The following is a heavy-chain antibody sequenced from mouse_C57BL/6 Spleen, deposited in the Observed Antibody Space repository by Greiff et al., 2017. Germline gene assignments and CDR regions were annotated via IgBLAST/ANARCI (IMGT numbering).Heavy chain of an antibody. D-gene: IGHD2-12*01. CDR1: GFTFSDYY. CDR2: INYDGSST. J-gene: IGHJ4*01. CDR3: ARGYDPYSHLRYAMDY. Sequence: EVKLIESEGGLVQPGSSMKLSCTASGFTFSDYYMAWVRQVPETGLEWVANINYDGSSTYYLDSLKSRFIISRDNAKHILYLQMSSLQSVDTATYYCARGYDPYSHLRYAMDYWGQGTSVTVSS. V-gene: IGHV5-16*01.